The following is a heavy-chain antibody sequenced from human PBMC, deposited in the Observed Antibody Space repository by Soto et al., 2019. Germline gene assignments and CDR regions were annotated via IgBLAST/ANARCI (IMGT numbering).Heavy chain of an antibody. CDR2: ISYDGSNK. J-gene: IGHJ4*02. D-gene: IGHD2-21*02. CDR3: AREEGASIVVVTAKGYYFDY. Sequence: QVQLVESGGGVVQPGRSLRLSCAASGFTFSSYAMHWVRQAPGKGLEWVAVISYDGSNKYYADSVKGRFTISRDNSKNTLYLQMNSLRAEDTAVYYCAREEGASIVVVTAKGYYFDYWGQGTLVTVSS. V-gene: IGHV3-30-3*01. CDR1: GFTFSSYA.